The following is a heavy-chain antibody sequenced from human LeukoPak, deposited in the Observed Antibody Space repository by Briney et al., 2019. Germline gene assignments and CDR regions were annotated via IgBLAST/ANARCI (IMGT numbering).Heavy chain of an antibody. CDR1: GASISSNSYF. V-gene: IGHV4-39*07. CDR3: SRESGAFCPFGY. CDR2: FHYGVST. Sequence: PSETLSLTCTVSGASISSNSYFWGWIRQPPGRGLEWIGTFHYGVSTYYNPSLNGRVTMSLDESRNHLSLSLTSVTAADTAIYYCSRESGAFCPFGYWGQGTLVIVPP. J-gene: IGHJ4*02. D-gene: IGHD1-26*01.